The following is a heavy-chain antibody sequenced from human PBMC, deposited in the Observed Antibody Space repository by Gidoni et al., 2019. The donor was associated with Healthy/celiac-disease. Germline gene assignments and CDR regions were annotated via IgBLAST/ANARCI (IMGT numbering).Heavy chain of an antibody. V-gene: IGHV3-15*01. CDR1: GSTSSNAW. CDR2: IKSKTDGGTT. Sequence: EVQLVESGGGWVKPGGPLRRHCAPSGSTSSNAWMSGVRQDPGKGLEWVGRIKSKTDGGTTDYAAPVKGRFTISRDDSKNTLYLQMNSLKTEDTAVYYCTTEELLMVGIVVVPAAKSVPFDYWGQGTLVTVSS. J-gene: IGHJ4*02. CDR3: TTEELLMVGIVVVPAAKSVPFDY. D-gene: IGHD2-2*01.